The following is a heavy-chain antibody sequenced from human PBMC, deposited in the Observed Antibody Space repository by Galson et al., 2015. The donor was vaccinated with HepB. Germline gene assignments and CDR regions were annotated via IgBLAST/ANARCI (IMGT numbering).Heavy chain of an antibody. CDR1: GDSVSSNSAA. J-gene: IGHJ4*02. CDR2: TYYRSEWYN. V-gene: IGHV6-1*01. Sequence: CAISGDSVSSNSAAWNWIRQSPSRGLEWLGRTYYRSEWYNDYAESVKSRITINPDTSKNQFSLQLNSVTPEDTAVYYCASRTVTGTGAFDYWGQGTLVTVPS. D-gene: IGHD6-19*01. CDR3: ASRTVTGTGAFDY.